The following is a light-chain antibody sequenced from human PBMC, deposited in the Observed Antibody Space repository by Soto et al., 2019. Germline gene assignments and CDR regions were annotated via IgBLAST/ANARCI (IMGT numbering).Light chain of an antibody. CDR1: QSVSSW. J-gene: IGKJ1*01. Sequence: DIPITQSPSTLSASPGDRVTISCRASQSVSSWLAWYQQKPGKAPKLLIYEASTLKSGVPSRFSGSGSGTEFTLTISSLQPDDFATYYCQHYNSYSETFGQGTKVDIK. CDR3: QHYNSYSET. CDR2: EAS. V-gene: IGKV1-5*03.